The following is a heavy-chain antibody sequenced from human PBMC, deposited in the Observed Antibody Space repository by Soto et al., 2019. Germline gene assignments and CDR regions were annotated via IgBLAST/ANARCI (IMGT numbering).Heavy chain of an antibody. CDR2: ISGSGGST. CDR3: AKAPRLTTVTLFDY. Sequence: PGGSXRLSCAASGFTFSSYAMSWVRQAPGKGLEWVSAISGSGGSTYYADSVKGRFTISRDNSKNTLYLQMNSLRAEDTAVYYCAKAPRLTTVTLFDYWGQGTLVTVSS. J-gene: IGHJ4*02. V-gene: IGHV3-23*01. D-gene: IGHD4-17*01. CDR1: GFTFSSYA.